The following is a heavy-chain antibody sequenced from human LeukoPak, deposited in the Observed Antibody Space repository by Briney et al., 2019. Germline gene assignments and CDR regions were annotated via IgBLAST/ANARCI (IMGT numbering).Heavy chain of an antibody. Sequence: GGSLRHSCAASGFTFSIYSMNWVRQASGKGLEWVSSISSTSDNIYYADSVKGRFTISRDNAKKSLYLQMNNLRAEDTAVYYCTRRTAFDIWGQGTMVTVSS. CDR1: GFTFSIYS. CDR3: TRRTAFDI. CDR2: ISSTSDNI. J-gene: IGHJ3*02. V-gene: IGHV3-21*01.